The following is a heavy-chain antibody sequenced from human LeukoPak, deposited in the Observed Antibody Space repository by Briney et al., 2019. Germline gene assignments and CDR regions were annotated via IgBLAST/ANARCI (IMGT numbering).Heavy chain of an antibody. CDR1: GGTFSSYA. V-gene: IGHV1-69*13. Sequence: ASVKVSCKASGGTFSSYAISWVRQAPGQGLEWMGGIIPIFGTANYAQKFQGRVTITADESTSTAYMELSSLRSEDTAVYYCARAVPRRAARPWYFDYWGQGTLVTVSS. CDR3: ARAVPRRAARPWYFDY. CDR2: IIPIFGTA. D-gene: IGHD6-6*01. J-gene: IGHJ4*02.